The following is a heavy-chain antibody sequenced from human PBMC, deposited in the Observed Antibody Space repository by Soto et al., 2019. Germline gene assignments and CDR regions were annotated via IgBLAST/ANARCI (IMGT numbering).Heavy chain of an antibody. J-gene: IGHJ4*02. CDR3: ARDVDADFRTDFDY. CDR2: INASNGNT. Sequence: GASVKVSCKASGYTFTSYDINWVRPATGQGLEWMGWINASNGNTKYSQKFQGRFTISRDNAENSVYLEMESLRDEDTALYYCARDVDADFRTDFDYWGRGTLVTVSS. CDR1: GYTFTSYD. V-gene: IGHV1-8*01. D-gene: IGHD4-17*01.